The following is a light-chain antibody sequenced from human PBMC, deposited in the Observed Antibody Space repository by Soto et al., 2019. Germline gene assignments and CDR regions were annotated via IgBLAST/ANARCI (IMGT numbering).Light chain of an antibody. Sequence: QSVLTQPPSASGSPGQSVTISCIGTASDIGRYNYVSWYQHHPGKAPKLIIYEVTKRPSGVPDRFSGSKSGNTASLTVSGLQADDEADYYCCSSGGSPTYVFGTGTKVTVL. CDR3: CSSGGSPTYV. V-gene: IGLV2-8*01. CDR2: EVT. CDR1: ASDIGRYNY. J-gene: IGLJ1*01.